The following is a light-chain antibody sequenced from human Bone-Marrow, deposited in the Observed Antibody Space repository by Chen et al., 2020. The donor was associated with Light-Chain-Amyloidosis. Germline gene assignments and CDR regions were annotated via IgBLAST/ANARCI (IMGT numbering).Light chain of an antibody. CDR3: QSADSSGTYEVI. CDR2: RDT. CDR1: DLPTKY. J-gene: IGLJ2*01. Sequence: SYELTQPPSVSVSPGQTARITCSGDDLPTKYAYWYQQKPGQAPVLVIHRDTERPSGISERFSGSSSGTTATLNISEVQAEDEADYHCQSADSSGTYEVIFGGGTKLTVL. V-gene: IGLV3-25*03.